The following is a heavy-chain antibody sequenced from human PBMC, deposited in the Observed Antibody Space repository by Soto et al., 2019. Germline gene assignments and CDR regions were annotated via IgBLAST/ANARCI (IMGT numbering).Heavy chain of an antibody. CDR1: GCTFSDAW. Sequence: GGSRRLSCAASGCTFSDAWMSWVRQAPGKGLDWVGRIKSKSDGGTTEYAAPVRGRFTISRDDSKNTLYLQMNSLKTEDTAVYYCTTDLWRIAVVVGSTGYFNPWGQGTPVTVSS. D-gene: IGHD2-15*01. J-gene: IGHJ5*02. V-gene: IGHV3-15*01. CDR2: IKSKSDGGTT. CDR3: TTDLWRIAVVVGSTGYFNP.